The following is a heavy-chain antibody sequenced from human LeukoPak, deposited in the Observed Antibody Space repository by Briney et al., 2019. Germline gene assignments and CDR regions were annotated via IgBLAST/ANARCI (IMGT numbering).Heavy chain of an antibody. Sequence: SETLCLTCTVSGGSISSGSYYWSWIRQPAGKGLEWIGRIYTSGSTNYNPSLKSRVTISVDTSKNQFSLKLSSVTAADTAVYYCARRAIVGAENAFDIWGQGTMVTVSS. CDR2: IYTSGST. CDR3: ARRAIVGAENAFDI. V-gene: IGHV4-61*02. D-gene: IGHD1-26*01. CDR1: GGSISSGSYY. J-gene: IGHJ3*02.